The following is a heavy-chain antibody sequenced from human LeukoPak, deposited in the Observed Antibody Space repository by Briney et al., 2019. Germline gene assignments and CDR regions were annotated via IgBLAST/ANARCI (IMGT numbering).Heavy chain of an antibody. CDR3: TTEDQQLVDFDY. Sequence: GGSLRLSCAASGFTFSNAWMSWVRQAPGKGLEWVGRIKSKTDGGTTDYAAPVKGRFTISRDDSKNTLYLQMNSLKTEDTAVYYCTTEDQQLVDFDYWGQGTLVTVSS. V-gene: IGHV3-15*01. J-gene: IGHJ4*02. CDR2: IKSKTDGGTT. CDR1: GFTFSNAW. D-gene: IGHD6-13*01.